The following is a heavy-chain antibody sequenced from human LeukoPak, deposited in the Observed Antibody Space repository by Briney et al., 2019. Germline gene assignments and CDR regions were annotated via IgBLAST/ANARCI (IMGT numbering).Heavy chain of an antibody. CDR1: GFTFSSYW. D-gene: IGHD3-16*02. CDR3: ARASLIRQNLYYFDY. Sequence: GGSLRLPCAASGFTFSSYWMSWVRQAPGKGLEWVANIKQDGSEKYYVDSVKGRFTISRDNAKNSLYLQMNSLRAEDTAVYYCARASLIRQNLYYFDYWGQGTLVTVSS. CDR2: IKQDGSEK. V-gene: IGHV3-7*03. J-gene: IGHJ4*02.